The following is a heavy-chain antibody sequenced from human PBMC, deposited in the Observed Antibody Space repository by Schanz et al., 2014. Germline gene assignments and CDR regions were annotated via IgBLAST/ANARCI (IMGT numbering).Heavy chain of an antibody. Sequence: EVQLLESGGGLVQPGGSLRLSCASSGFSFTTYAMSWVRQAPGKGLEWVSAISGSGGSTYYADSVKGRFTISRDNSKNTLYLQMNSLRVEDTAVYFCVSQTGSPNYWGQGTLVTVSS. CDR3: VSQTGSPNY. V-gene: IGHV3-23*01. CDR1: GFSFTTYA. D-gene: IGHD6-13*01. CDR2: ISGSGGST. J-gene: IGHJ4*02.